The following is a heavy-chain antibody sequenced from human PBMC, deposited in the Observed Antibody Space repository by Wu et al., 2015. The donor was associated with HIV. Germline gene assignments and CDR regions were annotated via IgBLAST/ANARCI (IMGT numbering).Heavy chain of an antibody. V-gene: IGHV1-8*01. J-gene: IGHJ6*02. CDR2: MNPNSGNT. D-gene: IGHD6-13*01. CDR3: ARVIHRRLPAAGTDYYYYGMDV. CDR1: GYTFTTYD. Sequence: QVHLVQSGAEVKKPGSPVKVSCKASGYTFTTYDINWVRQATGQGLEWMGWMNPNSGNTGYAQMFQGRVTMTRNTSISTAYMELSSLTSEDTALYYCARVIHRRLPAAGTDYYYYGMDVWGQGTTVTVSS.